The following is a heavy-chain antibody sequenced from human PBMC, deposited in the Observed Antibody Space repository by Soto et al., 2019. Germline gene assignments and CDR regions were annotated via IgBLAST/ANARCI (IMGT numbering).Heavy chain of an antibody. CDR2: ISAYNGNT. V-gene: IGHV1-18*01. D-gene: IGHD1-26*01. Sequence: ASVKVSCKASGYTFTSYGISWVRQAPGQGLEWVGWISAYNGNTNYAQKLQGRVTMTTDTSTSTAYMELRSLRSDDTAVYYCARMGIVRDRTDSTPLQRTVWGQGTTVTVSS. CDR3: ARMGIVRDRTDSTPLQRTV. CDR1: GYTFTSYG. J-gene: IGHJ6*02.